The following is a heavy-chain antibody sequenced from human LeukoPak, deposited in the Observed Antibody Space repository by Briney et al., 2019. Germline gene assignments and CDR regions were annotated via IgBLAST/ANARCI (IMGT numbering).Heavy chain of an antibody. Sequence: VASVKVSCKASGYTFTGYFMHWVRQAPGQGLEWMGWINTYNGNTNYAQKFQGRVTMTTDTSTSTAYMELRSLRSDDTAVYYCARVVLDHYYDSSGYLGTLDYWGQGTLVTVSS. D-gene: IGHD3-22*01. CDR1: GYTFTGYF. V-gene: IGHV1-18*04. CDR2: INTYNGNT. CDR3: ARVVLDHYYDSSGYLGTLDY. J-gene: IGHJ4*02.